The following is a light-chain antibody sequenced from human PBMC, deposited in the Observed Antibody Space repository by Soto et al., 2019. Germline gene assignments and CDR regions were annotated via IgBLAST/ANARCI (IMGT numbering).Light chain of an antibody. Sequence: DIQMTQSPSSLSASVGDRVTITCQASQDIKNYLNWYQQKSGKAPKLLIYDASDLETGVPSRFSGSGSGTDFTLTVSRVEAEDVGVYYCMQALQTPPTFGQGTKVEIK. V-gene: IGKV1-33*01. CDR2: DAS. CDR3: MQALQTPPT. J-gene: IGKJ1*01. CDR1: QDIKNY.